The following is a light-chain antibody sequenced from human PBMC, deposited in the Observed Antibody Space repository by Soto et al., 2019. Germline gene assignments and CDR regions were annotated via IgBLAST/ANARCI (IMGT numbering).Light chain of an antibody. V-gene: IGKV1-5*03. CDR1: QSISNW. CDR3: QQYNNYRST. CDR2: KAS. Sequence: DIQMTQSPSTLSASVGDRVTITCRASQSISNWLAWYHQKPGKAPKLLIYKASSLESGVPSRFSGSGSGTEFTLTISSLQPDDFATYYCQQYNNYRSTFGQGTKLEIK. J-gene: IGKJ2*02.